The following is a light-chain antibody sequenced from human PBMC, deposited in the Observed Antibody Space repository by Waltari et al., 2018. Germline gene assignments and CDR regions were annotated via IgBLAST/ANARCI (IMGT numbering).Light chain of an antibody. Sequence: EIVMTQSPATLSVSPGERVTLSCRASQSISSNLAWYQQKPGQAPRLLIYGASTRATGIPARFSGSGSGTEFTLTISSLQSEDFAVYYRQQYNNWPPLTFGGGTKVEIK. J-gene: IGKJ4*01. CDR1: QSISSN. CDR2: GAS. V-gene: IGKV3-15*01. CDR3: QQYNNWPPLT.